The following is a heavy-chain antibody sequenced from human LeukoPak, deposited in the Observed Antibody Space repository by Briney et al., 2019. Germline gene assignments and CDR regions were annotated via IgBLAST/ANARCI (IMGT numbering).Heavy chain of an antibody. Sequence: PGGSLRLSCAASGVIFTSYAMSWVRHTPGKGLEWVSGISGSGATTYYADSVKGRLTISRDDSKNTVYLQMNSLRAEDTAVYYCAKGARLRLGEDFDYWGQGTLVTVSS. CDR3: AKGARLRLGEDFDY. V-gene: IGHV3-23*01. CDR1: GVIFTSYA. J-gene: IGHJ4*02. CDR2: ISGSGATT. D-gene: IGHD3-16*01.